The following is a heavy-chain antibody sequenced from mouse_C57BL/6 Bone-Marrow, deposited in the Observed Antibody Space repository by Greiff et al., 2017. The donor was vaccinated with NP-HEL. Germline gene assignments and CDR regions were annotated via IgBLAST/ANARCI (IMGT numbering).Heavy chain of an antibody. Sequence: VQVVESGPGLVQPSQSLSITCTVSGFSLTSYGVHWVRQSPGKGLEWLGVIWSGGSTDYNAAFISRLSISKDNSKSQVFFKMNSLQADDTAIYYCASPRFAYWGQGTLVTVSA. V-gene: IGHV2-2*01. CDR1: GFSLTSYG. CDR3: ASPRFAY. J-gene: IGHJ3*01. CDR2: IWSGGST.